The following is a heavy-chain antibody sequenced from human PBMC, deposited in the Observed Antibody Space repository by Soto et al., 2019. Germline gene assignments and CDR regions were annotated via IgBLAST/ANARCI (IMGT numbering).Heavy chain of an antibody. CDR1: GGTFNSYA. CDR2: ISPIFGTA. V-gene: IGHV1-69*01. CDR3: TRVGYTSGPTFDY. Sequence: QVQLVQSGAEVKKPGSSVKVSCKASGGTFNSYAISWVRQAPGQGLEWMGGISPIFGTAKYAQKFQGRVTITAEDCTNTGYVELTNLTSEDTAVYFCTRVGYTSGPTFDYWGQGTLVIVSS. D-gene: IGHD5-12*01. J-gene: IGHJ4*02.